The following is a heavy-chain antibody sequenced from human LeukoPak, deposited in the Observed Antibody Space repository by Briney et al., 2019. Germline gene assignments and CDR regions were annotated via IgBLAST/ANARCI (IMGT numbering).Heavy chain of an antibody. CDR2: IRRKAYGGTT. V-gene: IGHV3-49*03. CDR3: ARDTPNADCSGGCCDCYGMDV. Sequence: GGSLRLSCTASGFTFGDYDMIWLRQAPGKGLECIGFIRRKAYGGTTEYAASVKGRFTISRDDSKTIAYLQMNSLKTEDTAVYYCARDTPNADCSGGCCDCYGMDVWGQGTTVTVSS. CDR1: GFTFGDYD. J-gene: IGHJ6*02. D-gene: IGHD2-15*01.